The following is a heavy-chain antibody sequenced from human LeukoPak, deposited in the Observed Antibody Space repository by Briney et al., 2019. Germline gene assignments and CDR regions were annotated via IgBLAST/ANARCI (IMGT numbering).Heavy chain of an antibody. V-gene: IGHV3-30*02. CDR3: AKDPGGITGTTILDY. CDR1: GFTFSSYG. Sequence: PGGSLRLSCAASGFTFSSYGMHWVRQAPGKGLEWVAFIRYDGSNKYYADSVKGRFTISRDNSKNTLYLQMNSLRAEDTAVYYCAKDPGGITGTTILDYWGQGTLVTVSS. D-gene: IGHD1-7*01. CDR2: IRYDGSNK. J-gene: IGHJ4*02.